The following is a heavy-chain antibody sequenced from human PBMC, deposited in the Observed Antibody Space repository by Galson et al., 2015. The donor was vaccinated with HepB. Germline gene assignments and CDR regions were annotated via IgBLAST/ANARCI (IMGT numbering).Heavy chain of an antibody. CDR1: GFTFSSYS. Sequence: SLRLSCAASGFTFSSYSMNWVRQAPGKGLEWVSYISSSSSTIYYADSVKGRFTISRDNAKNSLYLQMNSLGDEDTAVYYCARADHYDYVWGSYRPYYFDYWGQGTLVTVSS. CDR2: ISSSSSTI. CDR3: ARADHYDYVWGSYRPYYFDY. J-gene: IGHJ4*02. V-gene: IGHV3-48*02. D-gene: IGHD3-16*02.